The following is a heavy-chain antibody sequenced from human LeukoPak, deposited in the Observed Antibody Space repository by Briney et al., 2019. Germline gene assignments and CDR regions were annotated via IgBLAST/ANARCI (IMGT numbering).Heavy chain of an antibody. CDR1: GYTFTTYY. CDR2: INPSGGSA. Sequence: ASVKVSCKASGYTFTTYYMYWVRQAPGQGLEWMGIINPSGGSASYAQKFHGRVTMTRDTPTNTVYMELSSLRSEDTAVYYCARGYCSGGSCANFDYWGQGTLVTVSS. CDR3: ARGYCSGGSCANFDY. D-gene: IGHD2-15*01. V-gene: IGHV1-46*01. J-gene: IGHJ4*02.